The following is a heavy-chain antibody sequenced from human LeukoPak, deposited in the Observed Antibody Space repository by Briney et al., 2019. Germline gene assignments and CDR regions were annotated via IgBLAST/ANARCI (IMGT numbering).Heavy chain of an antibody. V-gene: IGHV3-23*01. D-gene: IGHD4-17*01. J-gene: IGHJ4*02. CDR1: GFTFSSYA. CDR2: ISGSGGST. CDR3: AKAGSDYGDFDY. Sequence: PGGSLRLSCAGSGFTFSSYAMSWVRQAPGKGLEWVSAISGSGGSTYYADSVKGRFTISRDNSKNTLYLQMNSLRAEDTAVYYCAKAGSDYGDFDYWGQGTLVTVSS.